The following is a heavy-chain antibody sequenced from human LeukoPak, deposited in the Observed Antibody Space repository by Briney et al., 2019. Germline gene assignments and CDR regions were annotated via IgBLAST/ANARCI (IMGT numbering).Heavy chain of an antibody. D-gene: IGHD2-21*01. CDR3: ARPPKLFPRPFDY. CDR2: INPNRGGT. J-gene: IGHJ4*02. V-gene: IGHV1-2*02. Sequence: ASVKVSCKASGYTFTGYYMHWVRQAPGQGLEWMGWINPNRGGTNYAQKFQGRVTMTRDTSISTAYMELSRLRSDDTAVYYCARPPKLFPRPFDYWGQGTLVTVSS. CDR1: GYTFTGYY.